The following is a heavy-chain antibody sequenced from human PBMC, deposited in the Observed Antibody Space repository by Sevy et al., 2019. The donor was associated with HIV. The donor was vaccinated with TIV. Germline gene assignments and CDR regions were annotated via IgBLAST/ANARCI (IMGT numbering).Heavy chain of an antibody. D-gene: IGHD3-22*01. J-gene: IGHJ4*02. CDR3: ARGLDESSGFYSFDY. CDR1: GFTVSSNY. CDR2: IYSGAGT. Sequence: GGSLRLSCAASGFTVSSNYMSWVRQAPGKGPEWVSVIYSGAGTYYADSVKGRFTISRDNSKNSLYLQMNSLRAEDTALYYCARGLDESSGFYSFDYWGQGTLVTVSS. V-gene: IGHV3-66*02.